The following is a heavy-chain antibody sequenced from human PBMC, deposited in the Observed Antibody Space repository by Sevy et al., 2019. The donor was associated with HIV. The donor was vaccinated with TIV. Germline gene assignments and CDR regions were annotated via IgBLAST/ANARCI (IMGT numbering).Heavy chain of an antibody. Sequence: GGSLRLSCAASGFTFSSYVMHWVRLAPGKGLEWVALLWYDGTIKYYADSVKGRFTISRDNSKDTLFLQMNSLTPEDTAVYYCARAGGYCGGDCYSIDYWVQGALVTVSS. CDR2: LWYDGTIK. D-gene: IGHD2-21*02. V-gene: IGHV3-33*08. CDR1: GFTFSSYV. J-gene: IGHJ4*02. CDR3: ARAGGYCGGDCYSIDY.